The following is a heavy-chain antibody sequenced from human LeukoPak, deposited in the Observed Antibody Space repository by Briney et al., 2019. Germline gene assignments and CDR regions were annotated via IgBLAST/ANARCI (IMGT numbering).Heavy chain of an antibody. D-gene: IGHD3-22*01. Sequence: ASVKVSCKASGYTFTGYYMHWVRQAPGQGLEWMGWINPNTGGTNYAQKFQGRVTMTRDTSISTAYMDLSRLRSDDTAVYYCASGSSFDSSGRGWFDPWGQGTLVTVSS. V-gene: IGHV1-2*02. CDR1: GYTFTGYY. J-gene: IGHJ5*02. CDR2: INPNTGGT. CDR3: ASGSSFDSSGRGWFDP.